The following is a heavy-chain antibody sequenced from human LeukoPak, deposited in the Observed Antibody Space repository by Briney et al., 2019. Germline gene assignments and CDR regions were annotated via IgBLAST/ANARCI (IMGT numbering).Heavy chain of an antibody. Sequence: ASVTVSCTASGYTFTSYGISWVRQAPGQGLEWMGWISAYNGNTNYAQKLQGRVTMTTDTSTSTAYMELRSLRSDDTAVYYCARDRVPDYYDSSGTFDYWGQGTLATVSS. D-gene: IGHD3-22*01. CDR2: ISAYNGNT. CDR3: ARDRVPDYYDSSGTFDY. CDR1: GYTFTSYG. J-gene: IGHJ4*02. V-gene: IGHV1-18*01.